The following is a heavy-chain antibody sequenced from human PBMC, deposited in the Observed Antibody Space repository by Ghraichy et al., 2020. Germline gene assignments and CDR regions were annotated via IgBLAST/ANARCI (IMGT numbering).Heavy chain of an antibody. CDR3: ARGLYYYGSGRINWFDP. V-gene: IGHV4-4*07. CDR1: GGSISSYY. Sequence: SQTLSLTCTVSGGSISSYYWSWIRQPAGKGLEWIGRIYTSGSTNYNPSLKSRVTMSVDTSKNQFSLKLSSVTAADTAVYYCARGLYYYGSGRINWFDPWGQGTLVTVSS. CDR2: IYTSGST. J-gene: IGHJ5*02. D-gene: IGHD3-10*01.